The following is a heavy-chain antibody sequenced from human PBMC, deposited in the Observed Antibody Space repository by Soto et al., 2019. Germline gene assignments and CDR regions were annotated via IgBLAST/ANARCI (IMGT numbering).Heavy chain of an antibody. Sequence: QVQLQQWGAGLLKPSETLSLTCAVYGGSFSGYYWSWIRQPPGKGLEWIGEINHSGSTNYNPSLKRRVTLSVDTSKNQFSLQLSSVTAADTAVYYCARKRWSPRTLWFDPWGQGTLVTVSS. CDR3: ARKRWSPRTLWFDP. D-gene: IGHD2-15*01. CDR2: INHSGST. CDR1: GGSFSGYY. V-gene: IGHV4-34*01. J-gene: IGHJ5*02.